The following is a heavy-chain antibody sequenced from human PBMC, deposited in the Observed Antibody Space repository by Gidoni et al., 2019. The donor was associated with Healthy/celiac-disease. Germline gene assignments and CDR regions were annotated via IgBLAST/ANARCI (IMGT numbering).Heavy chain of an antibody. D-gene: IGHD5-18*01. CDR1: GVTFADYA. J-gene: IGHJ4*02. CDR3: AKGKKGGYSYGSDY. Sequence: EVQLVESGVGLVQPGRSLRLSCPASGVTFADYAMHWVRQAPGKGLEWVSGISWNSGSIGYADSVKGRFTISRDNAKNSLYLQMNSLRAEDTALYYCAKGKKGGYSYGSDYWGQGTLVTVSS. CDR2: ISWNSGSI. V-gene: IGHV3-9*01.